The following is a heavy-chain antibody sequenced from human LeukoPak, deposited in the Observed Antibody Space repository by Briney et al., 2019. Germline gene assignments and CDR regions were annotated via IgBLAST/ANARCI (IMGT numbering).Heavy chain of an antibody. J-gene: IGHJ4*02. CDR3: ARVGISPPRTSYYFDY. CDR2: TYYRSKWYN. Sequence: SQTLSLTCAISGDSVSSNSAAWNWIRQSPSRGLEWLGRTYYRSKWYNDYAVSVKSRITINPDTSKNQFSLQLNSVTPEDTAVYYCARVGISPPRTSYYFDYWGQGTLVTVYS. D-gene: IGHD2-21*01. V-gene: IGHV6-1*01. CDR1: GDSVSSNSAA.